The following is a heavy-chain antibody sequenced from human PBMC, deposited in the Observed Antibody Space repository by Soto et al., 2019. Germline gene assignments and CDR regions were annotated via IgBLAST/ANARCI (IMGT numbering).Heavy chain of an antibody. CDR2: INHSGST. V-gene: IGHV4-34*01. CDR1: GGSFSGYY. Sequence: SETLSLTCAVYGGSFSGYYWSWIRQPPGKGLEWIGEINHSGSTNYNPSLKSRVTISVDTSKNQFSLKLSSVTAADTAVYYCARGVGYCSGGSCYDYYYMDVWGKGTTVT. J-gene: IGHJ6*03. CDR3: ARGVGYCSGGSCYDYYYMDV. D-gene: IGHD2-15*01.